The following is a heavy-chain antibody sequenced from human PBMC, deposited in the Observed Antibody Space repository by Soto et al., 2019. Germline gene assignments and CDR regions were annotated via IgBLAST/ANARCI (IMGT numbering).Heavy chain of an antibody. J-gene: IGHJ6*02. D-gene: IGHD1-20*01. CDR1: GFTFSSYA. V-gene: IGHV3-23*01. CDR2: ISGSGGST. CDR3: AKDGRADITPLTIVISSDYYYGMDV. Sequence: GSLRLSCAASGFTFSSYAMSWVRQAPGKGLEWASAISGSGGSTYYADSVKGRFTISRDNSKNTLYLQMNSLRAEDTAVYYCAKDGRADITPLTIVISSDYYYGMDVWGQGTTVTVSS.